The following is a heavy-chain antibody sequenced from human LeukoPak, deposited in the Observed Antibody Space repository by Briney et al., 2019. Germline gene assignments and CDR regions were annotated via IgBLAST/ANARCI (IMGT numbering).Heavy chain of an antibody. CDR2: RSIYNGNT. CDR3: ARGGPFPSGSSSREYYLDY. V-gene: IGHV1-18*01. CDR1: GSDFINYG. J-gene: IGHJ4*02. D-gene: IGHD6-6*01. Sequence: ASVKVSCKAAGSDFINYGIIWVRQAPGQGLEWMGWRSIYNGNTDYKLQGRVTTTTDTSTSTAYKEVRRLRSDDTAVYYCARGGPFPSGSSSREYYLDYWGQGTLVTVSS.